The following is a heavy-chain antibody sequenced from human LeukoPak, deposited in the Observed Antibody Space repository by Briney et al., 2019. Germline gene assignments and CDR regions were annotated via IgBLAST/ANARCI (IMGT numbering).Heavy chain of an antibody. D-gene: IGHD1-1*01. Sequence: GGSLRLSCTASGFTFGDYAMSWVRQAPGKGLGWVGFIRSKAYGGTAEYAASVKGRFTISRDDSKSIAYLQMNSLKTEDTAVYYCTRVKRYAPRGASSWFDPWGQGTLVTVSS. CDR1: GFTFGDYA. V-gene: IGHV3-49*04. CDR2: IRSKAYGGTA. CDR3: TRVKRYAPRGASSWFDP. J-gene: IGHJ5*02.